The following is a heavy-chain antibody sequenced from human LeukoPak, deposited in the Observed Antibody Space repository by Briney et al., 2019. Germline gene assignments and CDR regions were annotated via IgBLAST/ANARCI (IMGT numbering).Heavy chain of an antibody. CDR3: AKDPTSVGGRHDWLLDS. J-gene: IGHJ5*02. CDR1: GFTFNSYA. Sequence: GGSLRLSCAASGFTFNSYAMSWVCQAPGKGLEWVSTIGFGDDSAYYADSVKGRFTISRDNSKNTLYLQMNYLRAEDTAVYYCAKDPTSVGGRHDWLLDSWGQGTLVTVSS. D-gene: IGHD3-9*01. CDR2: IGFGDDSA. V-gene: IGHV3-23*01.